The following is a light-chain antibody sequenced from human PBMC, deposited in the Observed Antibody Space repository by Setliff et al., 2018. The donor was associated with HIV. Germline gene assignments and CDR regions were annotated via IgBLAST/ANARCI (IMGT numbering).Light chain of an antibody. CDR3: CSYASTRRYV. Sequence: QSALTQPASVSGSPGQSLTVSCSGTSSDLGTYESVSWYQHHPGKAPKLIIYEINRRPSGVSNRFSASKSGDTATLTISGLQAEDEADYYCCSYASTRRYVFGTGTKATVL. J-gene: IGLJ1*01. CDR2: EIN. V-gene: IGLV2-23*02. CDR1: SSDLGTYES.